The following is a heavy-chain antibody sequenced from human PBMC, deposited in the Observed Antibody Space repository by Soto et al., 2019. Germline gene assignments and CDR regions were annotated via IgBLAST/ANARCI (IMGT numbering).Heavy chain of an antibody. D-gene: IGHD3-3*01. CDR3: AAGSYTYYDFWSGYFHPYYYYYGMDV. V-gene: IGHV1-58*01. J-gene: IGHJ6*02. Sequence: SVKVSCKASGFTFTSSAVQWVRQARGQRPEWIGWIVVGSGNTNYAQKFQERVTITRDMSTSTAYMELSSLRSEDTAVYYCAAGSYTYYDFWSGYFHPYYYYYGMDVWGQGTTVTVSS. CDR2: IVVGSGNT. CDR1: GFTFTSSA.